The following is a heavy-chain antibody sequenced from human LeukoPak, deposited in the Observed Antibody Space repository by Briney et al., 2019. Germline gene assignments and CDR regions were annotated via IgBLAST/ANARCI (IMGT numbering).Heavy chain of an antibody. V-gene: IGHV3-23*01. CDR3: AKAGGSSWYNWFGP. J-gene: IGHJ5*02. CDR2: IGDSGGIT. Sequence: GGSLRLSCAASGFTFTTYAMSWVRQAPGKGLEWVSVIGDSGGITHYADSVRGRFTISGDSSKNTLYLQMNSLRADDTAVYYCAKAGGSSWYNWFGPWGQGTLVTVSS. CDR1: GFTFTTYA. D-gene: IGHD6-13*01.